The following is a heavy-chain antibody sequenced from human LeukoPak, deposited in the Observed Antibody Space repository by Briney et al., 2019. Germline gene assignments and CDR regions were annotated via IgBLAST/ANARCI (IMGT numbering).Heavy chain of an antibody. J-gene: IGHJ3*02. D-gene: IGHD3-16*01. V-gene: IGHV3-30-3*01. CDR3: ARDREYYDYVWGDRAFDI. Sequence: SGGSLRLSCAASGFTFSSYSMHWVRQAPGKGLEWLASLSYEGVNKYYADSVKGRFTISRDNSKNTLYLQMNSLRDEDTAVYYCARDREYYDYVWGDRAFDIWGQGTMVTVSS. CDR1: GFTFSSYS. CDR2: LSYEGVNK.